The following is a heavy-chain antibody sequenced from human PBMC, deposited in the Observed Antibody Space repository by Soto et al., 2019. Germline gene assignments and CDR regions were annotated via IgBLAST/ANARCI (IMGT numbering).Heavy chain of an antibody. CDR2: ISAYNGNT. CDR3: ARDLEYQPQYP. Sequence: GASVKVSCKASGYTLNSYGISWVRQAPGQGLEWMGWISAYNGNTNYAQKVQGRVTMTTDTSTSTAYMELRSLRSDDTAVYYCARDLEYQPQYPWGQETLVTVSS. D-gene: IGHD2-2*01. CDR1: GYTLNSYG. V-gene: IGHV1-18*04. J-gene: IGHJ5*02.